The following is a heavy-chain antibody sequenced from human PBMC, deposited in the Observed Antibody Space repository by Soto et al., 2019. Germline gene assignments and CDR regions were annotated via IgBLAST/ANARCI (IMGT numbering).Heavy chain of an antibody. J-gene: IGHJ6*02. CDR3: AKAYCGGDCYFVIYYYGMDV. D-gene: IGHD2-21*02. Sequence: GGSLRLSCAASGFTFSSYAMSWVRQAPGKGLEWVSAISGSGGSTYYADSVKGRFTTSRDNSKNTLYLQMNSLRAEDTAVYYCAKAYCGGDCYFVIYYYGMDVWGQGTTVTVSS. V-gene: IGHV3-23*01. CDR2: ISGSGGST. CDR1: GFTFSSYA.